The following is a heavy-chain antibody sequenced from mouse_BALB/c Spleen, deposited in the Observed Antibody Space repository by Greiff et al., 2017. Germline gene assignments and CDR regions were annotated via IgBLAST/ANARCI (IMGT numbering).Heavy chain of an antibody. J-gene: IGHJ1*01. CDR1: GFTFSSYA. Sequence: DVKLVESGGGLVKPGGSLKLSCAASGFTFSSYAMSWVRQSPEKGLEWVAEISSGGSYTYYPDTVTGRFTISRDNASNTLYLEMSSLMSEDTAMYYCAREGPGYFDVWGAGTPVTVSS. V-gene: IGHV5-9-4*01. CDR3: AREGPGYFDV. CDR2: ISSGGSYT.